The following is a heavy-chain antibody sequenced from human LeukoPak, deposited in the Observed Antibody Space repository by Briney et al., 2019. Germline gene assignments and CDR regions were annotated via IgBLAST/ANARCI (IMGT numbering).Heavy chain of an antibody. D-gene: IGHD3-10*01. CDR1: GYTFTSYG. CDR3: AREEDTMVRGVKGGYYYYAMDV. J-gene: IGHJ6*02. Sequence: ASVKVSCKASGYTFTSYGISRVRQAPGQGLEWMGWISAYNGNTNYAQKLQGRVTMTTDTSTSTAYMELRSLRSDDTAVYYCAREEDTMVRGVKGGYYYYAMDVWGQGTTVTVSS. CDR2: ISAYNGNT. V-gene: IGHV1-18*01.